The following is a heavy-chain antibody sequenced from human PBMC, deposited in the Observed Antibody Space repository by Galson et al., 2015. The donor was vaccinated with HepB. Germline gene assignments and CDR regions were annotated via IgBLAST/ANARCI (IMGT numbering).Heavy chain of an antibody. CDR3: ARGYCSGGSCSHFDY. Sequence: SLRLSCAASGFTFSSYDMHWVRQATGKGLEWVSAIGTAGDTYYPGSVKGRFTISRENAKNSLYLQMNSLRAGDTAVYYCARGYCSGGSCSHFDYWGQGTLVPVSS. V-gene: IGHV3-13*01. CDR2: IGTAGDT. J-gene: IGHJ4*02. D-gene: IGHD2-15*01. CDR1: GFTFSSYD.